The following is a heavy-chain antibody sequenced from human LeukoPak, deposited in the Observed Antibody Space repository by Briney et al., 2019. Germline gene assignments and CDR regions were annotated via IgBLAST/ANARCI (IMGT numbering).Heavy chain of an antibody. Sequence: GASLKISFKGSGYRFTSYWIGWVRQMPGKGLEWMGIIYPGDSDTRYSPSFQGQVTISADKSISTAYLQWSSLKASDTAMYYCARRGRGEKSTFDYWGQGTLVTVSS. CDR2: IYPGDSDT. CDR1: GYRFTSYW. D-gene: IGHD1-26*01. J-gene: IGHJ4*02. CDR3: ARRGRGEKSTFDY. V-gene: IGHV5-51*01.